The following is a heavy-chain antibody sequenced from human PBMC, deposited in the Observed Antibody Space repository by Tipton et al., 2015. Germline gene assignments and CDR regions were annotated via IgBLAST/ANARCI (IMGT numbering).Heavy chain of an antibody. D-gene: IGHD3-3*01. J-gene: IGHJ4*02. Sequence: GSLRLSCAASGFIFDDYAIHWVRQPPGKGLEWVSAITVSGVDTYYADSVKGRFTISRDNSKNTLYVQMDSLRPDDTAVYYCAKESGDYWTQFDYWGQGTLVTVSS. CDR1: GFIFDDYA. V-gene: IGHV3-23*01. CDR3: AKESGDYWTQFDY. CDR2: ITVSGVDT.